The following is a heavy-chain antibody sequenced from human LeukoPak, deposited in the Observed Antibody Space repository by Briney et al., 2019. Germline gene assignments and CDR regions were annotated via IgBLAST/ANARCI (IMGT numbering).Heavy chain of an antibody. J-gene: IGHJ4*02. CDR3: ARGGDTAMVTISYYFDY. V-gene: IGHV1-69*05. D-gene: IGHD5-18*01. CDR1: GGTFSSYA. CDR2: IIPIFGTA. Sequence: SVKVSCKASGGTFSSYAISWVRQAPGQGLEWMGGIIPIFGTANYAQKFQGRVTITTDESTSTAYMELSSMRSEDTAVYYCARGGDTAMVTISYYFDYWGQGTLVTVSS.